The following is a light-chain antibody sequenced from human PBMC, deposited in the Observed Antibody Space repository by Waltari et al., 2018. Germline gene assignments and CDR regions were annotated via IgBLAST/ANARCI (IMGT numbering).Light chain of an antibody. CDR3: SSYAGNNVYV. CDR2: EVS. CDR1: SSAVGGYNY. J-gene: IGLJ1*01. Sequence: QSALTQPRSVSGSPGQSVTISCTGTSSAVGGYNYFSSYQHHPGKAPKLMIYEVSKRPSGVPDRFSGSQSGSTASLTVSGLQAEDEADYYCSSYAGNNVYVFGSGTKVTVL. V-gene: IGLV2-11*01.